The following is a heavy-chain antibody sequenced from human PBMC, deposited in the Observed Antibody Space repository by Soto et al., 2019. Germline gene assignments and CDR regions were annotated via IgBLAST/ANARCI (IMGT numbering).Heavy chain of an antibody. D-gene: IGHD3-22*01. CDR3: AREARYYYDCSSYFPLPQY. V-gene: IGHV4-31*03. Sequence: SETLSLTCTVSGGSIGSGGYYWSWIRHHPGKGLEWIGYIYYSGSTYYNPSLKSRVTISVDTSKNQFSLKLSSVTAADTAVYYCAREARYYYDCSSYFPLPQYWGQGTPVTVSS. CDR2: IYYSGST. J-gene: IGHJ4*02. CDR1: GGSIGSGGYY.